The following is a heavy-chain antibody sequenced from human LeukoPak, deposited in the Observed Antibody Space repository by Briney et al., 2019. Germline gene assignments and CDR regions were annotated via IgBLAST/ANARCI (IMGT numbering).Heavy chain of an antibody. V-gene: IGHV3-23*01. CDR3: ANINYELLSSFDY. J-gene: IGHJ4*02. D-gene: IGHD2/OR15-2a*01. CDR2: IGDSTGSA. Sequence: PGGSLRLSCAASGFRFSDDAMGWVRQAPGKGLEWVSSIGDSTGSAYYADSVKGRFTISRDNPKNTLYLQMNSLRAEDTAVYYCANINYELLSSFDYWGQGTLVTVSS. CDR1: GFRFSDDA.